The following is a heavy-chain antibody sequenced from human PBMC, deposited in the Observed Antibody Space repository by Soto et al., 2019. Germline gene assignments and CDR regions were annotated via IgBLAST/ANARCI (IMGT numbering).Heavy chain of an antibody. Sequence: GESLKISCKGSGYSFTSYWIGWVRQMPGKGLEWMGIIYPGGSDTRYSPSFQGQVTISADKSISTAYLQWSSLKASDTAMYYCARQLGGSYTPTYYFDYWGQGTLVTVS. J-gene: IGHJ4*02. D-gene: IGHD1-26*01. CDR2: IYPGGSDT. V-gene: IGHV5-51*01. CDR1: GYSFTSYW. CDR3: ARQLGGSYTPTYYFDY.